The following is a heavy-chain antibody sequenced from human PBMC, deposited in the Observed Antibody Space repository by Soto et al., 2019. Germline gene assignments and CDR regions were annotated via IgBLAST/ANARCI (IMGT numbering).Heavy chain of an antibody. Sequence: QVQLQESGPGLVKPSETLSLTCTVSGGSISSYYWSWIRQPPGKGLEWIGYIYYSGSTNYNPSLNCRVNIAQHKSKNHFPLKLPSVTAAYSAVYYCARQYCSSTSCYWDYWGQGILVTVSS. CDR1: GGSISSYY. CDR3: ARQYCSSTSCYWDY. D-gene: IGHD2-2*01. J-gene: IGHJ4*02. CDR2: IYYSGST. V-gene: IGHV4-59*08.